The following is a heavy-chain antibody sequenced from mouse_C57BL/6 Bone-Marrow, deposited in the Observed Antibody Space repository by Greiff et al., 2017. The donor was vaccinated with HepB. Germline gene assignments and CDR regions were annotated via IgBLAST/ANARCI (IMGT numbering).Heavy chain of an antibody. D-gene: IGHD2-4*01. Sequence: EVKVVESGGDLVKPGGSLKLSCAASGFTFSSYGMSWVRQTPDKRLEWVATISSGGSYTYYPDSVKGRFTISRDNAKSTLYLQMSRLKSEDTAMYYCARMITRGFDYWGQGTTLTVSS. CDR3: ARMITRGFDY. V-gene: IGHV5-6*01. CDR2: ISSGGSYT. J-gene: IGHJ2*01. CDR1: GFTFSSYG.